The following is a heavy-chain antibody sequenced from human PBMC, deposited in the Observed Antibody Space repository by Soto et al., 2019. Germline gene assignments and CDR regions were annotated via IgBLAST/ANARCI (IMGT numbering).Heavy chain of an antibody. J-gene: IGHJ5*02. D-gene: IGHD2-15*01. CDR1: GFTFSSYS. Sequence: GGSLRLSCAASGFTFSSYSMNWVRQAPGKGLEWVSSISSSSSYIYYADSVKGRFTISRDNAKNSLYLQMNSLRAEDTAVYYCARGTHPAAMVVVVAATPHWFDPWGQGPLVTVSS. V-gene: IGHV3-21*01. CDR3: ARGTHPAAMVVVVAATPHWFDP. CDR2: ISSSSSYI.